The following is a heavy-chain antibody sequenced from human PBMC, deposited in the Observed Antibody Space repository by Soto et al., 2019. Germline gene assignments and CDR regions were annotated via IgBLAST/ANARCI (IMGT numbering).Heavy chain of an antibody. D-gene: IGHD3-10*01. Sequence: PSETLSLTCSVSAGSMSDFFWSWIRQSPERGLEWIGYVYYLGSTDYNPSLKSRVTISVDTSKRQFSLRLSSVTAADAAIYYCARDGYDGSGSPYPAYWGPGTQVTVS. CDR1: AGSMSDFF. CDR2: VYYLGST. V-gene: IGHV4-59*01. J-gene: IGHJ4*02. CDR3: ARDGYDGSGSPYPAY.